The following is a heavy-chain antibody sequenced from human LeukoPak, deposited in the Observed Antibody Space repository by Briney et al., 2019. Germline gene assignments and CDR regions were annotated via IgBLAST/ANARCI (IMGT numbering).Heavy chain of an antibody. J-gene: IGHJ4*02. CDR2: IIPIFGTA. D-gene: IGHD6-19*01. V-gene: IGHV1-69*13. CDR3: ARGAHDSGWYYFDY. CDR1: GGTFSSYA. Sequence: ASVNVSCKASGGTFSSYAISWVRQAPGQGLEWMGGIIPIFGTANYAQKFQGRVTITADESTSTAYMELSSLRSEDTAVYYCARGAHDSGWYYFDYWGQGTLVTVSS.